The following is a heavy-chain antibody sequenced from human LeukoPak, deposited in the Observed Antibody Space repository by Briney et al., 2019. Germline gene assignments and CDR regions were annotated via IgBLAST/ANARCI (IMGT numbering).Heavy chain of an antibody. CDR1: GGSISSSSYY. CDR2: IYHSGST. Sequence: SETLSLTCTVSGGSISSSSYYWGWIRQPPGKGLEWIGEIYHSGSTKYNPSLKSRITISVDRSKNQFSLKLSSVTAADTAVYYCARDSGSQELVHYMDVWGKGTTVTVSS. CDR3: ARDSGSQELVHYMDV. V-gene: IGHV4-39*07. D-gene: IGHD1-7*01. J-gene: IGHJ6*03.